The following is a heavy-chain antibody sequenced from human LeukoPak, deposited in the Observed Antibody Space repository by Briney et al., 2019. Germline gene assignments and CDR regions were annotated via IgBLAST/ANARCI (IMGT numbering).Heavy chain of an antibody. CDR2: INSDGSTT. V-gene: IGHV3-74*01. J-gene: IGHJ4*02. CDR3: YLSYYDSSSYSDY. Sequence: GGSLRLSCAASGFSFSRYWIHWVRQAPGKGLVWVSRINSDGSTTAYADSVRGRSTISRDNAKNTVYMQINSLRAEDTAVYYCYLSYYDSSSYSDYWGQGTPVTVSS. D-gene: IGHD3-22*01. CDR1: GFSFSRYW.